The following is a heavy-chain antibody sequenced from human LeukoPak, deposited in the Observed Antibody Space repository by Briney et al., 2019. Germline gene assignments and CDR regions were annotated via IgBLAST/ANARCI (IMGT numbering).Heavy chain of an antibody. V-gene: IGHV5-51*01. D-gene: IGHD2-2*01. CDR2: IYPGDSDT. CDR3: ARHSYCSSTTCYYYYGMDV. CDR1: GYSFTSYW. Sequence: GESLKISCKGSGYSFTSYWIGWVRQMPGKGLGWMGIIYPGDSDTRYSPSFQGQVTISADKSISTAYLQWSSLKASDTAVYYCARHSYCSSTTCYYYYGMDVWGQGTTVTVSS. J-gene: IGHJ6*02.